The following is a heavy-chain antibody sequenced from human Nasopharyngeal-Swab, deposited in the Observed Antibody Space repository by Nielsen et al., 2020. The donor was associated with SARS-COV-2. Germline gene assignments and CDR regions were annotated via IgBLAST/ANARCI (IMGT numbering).Heavy chain of an antibody. CDR2: LSGTGEST. Sequence: WIRQPPGKGLGWVSTLSGTGESTYYADSVTGRFAISRDNSNNTLYLQMHGLRAEDTAIYFCAKAWAAAGLSFYYYMDVWGKGTTVTVSS. V-gene: IGHV3-23*01. J-gene: IGHJ6*03. D-gene: IGHD6-13*01. CDR3: AKAWAAAGLSFYYYMDV.